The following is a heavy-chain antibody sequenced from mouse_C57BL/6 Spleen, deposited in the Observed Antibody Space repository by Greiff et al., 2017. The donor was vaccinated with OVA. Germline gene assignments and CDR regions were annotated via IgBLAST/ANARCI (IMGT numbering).Heavy chain of an antibody. J-gene: IGHJ4*01. CDR1: GFNIKDDY. Sequence: VHVKQSGAELVRPGASVKLSCTASGFNIKDDYMHWVKQRPEQGLEWIGWIDPENGDTEYASKFQGKATITADTSSNTAYLQLSSLTSEDTAVYYCTTGRSYAMDYWGQGTSVTVSS. CDR3: TTGRSYAMDY. V-gene: IGHV14-4*01. D-gene: IGHD1-1*01. CDR2: IDPENGDT.